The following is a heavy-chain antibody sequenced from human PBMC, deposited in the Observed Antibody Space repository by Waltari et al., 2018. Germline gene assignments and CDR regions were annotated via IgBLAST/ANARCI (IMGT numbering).Heavy chain of an antibody. D-gene: IGHD2-2*01. CDR1: GYSFTNYA. J-gene: IGHJ5*02. Sequence: QVQLVQSGSEWKKPGASVKVSCKAYGYSFTNYAINWVRQAPGQGLVLMGGITTNTENPTYTQGFTRRFVFSLDTSVSTAYRQINDLKAEDTAIYYCAREVVPAAKIVVNWFDPWGQGTQVTVSS. V-gene: IGHV7-4-1*02. CDR3: AREVVPAAKIVVNWFDP. CDR2: ITTNTENP.